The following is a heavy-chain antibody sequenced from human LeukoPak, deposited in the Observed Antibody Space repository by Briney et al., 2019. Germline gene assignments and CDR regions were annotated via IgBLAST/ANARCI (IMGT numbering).Heavy chain of an antibody. V-gene: IGHV3-30*02. Sequence: GGSLRLSCAASGFTFSSYGMYWVRQTPGKGLEWVAFIRYDGSNQYYADPVKGRFTISRDNSKNTLSLQMNSLKTEDTAVYYCAKDMEYNSGWTRSDYWGQGTLVTVSS. CDR1: GFTFSSYG. CDR3: AKDMEYNSGWTRSDY. CDR2: IRYDGSNQ. J-gene: IGHJ4*02. D-gene: IGHD6-19*01.